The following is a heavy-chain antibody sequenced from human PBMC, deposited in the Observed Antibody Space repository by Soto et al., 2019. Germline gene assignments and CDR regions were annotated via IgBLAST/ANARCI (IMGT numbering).Heavy chain of an antibody. CDR2: INPSDGTT. J-gene: IGHJ4*02. CDR1: GYIFTKHY. D-gene: IGHD5-12*01. CDR3: ASGEMATITLDY. V-gene: IGHV1-46*01. Sequence: GASVKVSCKASGYIFTKHYIHWVRQAPGQGLVWMGLINPSDGTTGYAQKFRGRVTMTRDKSTTTAYMELSSLRSEDTAVYYCASGEMATITLDYWGQGTLVTVSS.